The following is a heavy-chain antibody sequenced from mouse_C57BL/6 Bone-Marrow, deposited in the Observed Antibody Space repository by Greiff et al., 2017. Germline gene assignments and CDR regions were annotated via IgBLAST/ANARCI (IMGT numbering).Heavy chain of an antibody. CDR2: MDPNGGSP. V-gene: IGHV1-64*01. CDR3: ARSYDYDDYTMDD. Sequence: QVQLQQPGAELVKPGASVKLSCKASGYTFTNYWMHWVKQRPGQGLEWIGMMDPNGGSPDYNEKFKSEATLSVDKSSRTAYMELSSLTSEDSAVYYCARSYDYDDYTMDDWGQGTAVTVSS. CDR1: GYTFTNYW. J-gene: IGHJ4*01. D-gene: IGHD2-4*01.